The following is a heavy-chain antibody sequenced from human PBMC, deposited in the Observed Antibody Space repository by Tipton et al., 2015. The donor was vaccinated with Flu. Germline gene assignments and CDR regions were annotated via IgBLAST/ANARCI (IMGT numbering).Heavy chain of an antibody. CDR3: ATEGMATAGRPWGAGSLDY. J-gene: IGHJ4*02. CDR2: ILDDGSSK. CDR1: EFTFSNFG. Sequence: SLRLSCAASEFTFSNFGMHWVRQAPSKGLEWVALILDDGSSKYYADSVMGRFTISRDNSRNTVYLQMNSLRTEDTAVYSCATEGMATAGRPWGAGSLDYWGQGTLVTVSS. D-gene: IGHD6-13*01. V-gene: IGHV3-30*02.